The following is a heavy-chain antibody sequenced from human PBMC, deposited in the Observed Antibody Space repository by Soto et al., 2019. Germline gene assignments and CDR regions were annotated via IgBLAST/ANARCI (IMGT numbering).Heavy chain of an antibody. D-gene: IGHD3-3*01. V-gene: IGHV3-23*01. CDR3: AKVLKSPDYDFWSGYSY. J-gene: IGHJ4*02. CDR2: ISGSGGST. Sequence: GGSLRLSCAASGFTFSSYAMSWVRQAPGKGLEWVSAISGSGGSTYYADSVKGRFTISRDNSKNTLYLQMNSLRAEDTAVYYCAKVLKSPDYDFWSGYSYWGQGTLVTVSS. CDR1: GFTFSSYA.